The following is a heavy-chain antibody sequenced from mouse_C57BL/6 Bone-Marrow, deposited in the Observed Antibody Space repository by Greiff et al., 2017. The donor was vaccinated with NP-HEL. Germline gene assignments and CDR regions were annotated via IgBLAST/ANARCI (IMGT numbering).Heavy chain of an antibody. CDR2: ISDGGSYT. D-gene: IGHD3-1*01. Sequence: VMLVESGGGLVKPGGSLKLSCAASGFTFSSYAMSWVRQTPEKRLEWVATISDGGSYTYYPDNVKGRFTISRDNAKNNLYLQMSHLKSEDTAMYYCARAGYYAMDYWGQGTSVTVSS. V-gene: IGHV5-4*03. J-gene: IGHJ4*01. CDR1: GFTFSSYA. CDR3: ARAGYYAMDY.